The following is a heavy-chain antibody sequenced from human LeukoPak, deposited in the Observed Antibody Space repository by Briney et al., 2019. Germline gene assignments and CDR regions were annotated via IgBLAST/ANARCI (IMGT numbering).Heavy chain of an antibody. V-gene: IGHV3-23*01. CDR1: GFTISTYA. D-gene: IGHD5-24*01. CDR3: AKEFIAGDGHVDCDS. CDR2: ITSSGATT. Sequence: GGSLRLSCAASGFTISTYAMTWVRQAPGKGLEWVPSITSSGATTYYADSVKGRFTISRDISKNTLYLQMNSLTAEDSAVYYCAKEFIAGDGHVDCDSWGQGTLVTVSS. J-gene: IGHJ4*02.